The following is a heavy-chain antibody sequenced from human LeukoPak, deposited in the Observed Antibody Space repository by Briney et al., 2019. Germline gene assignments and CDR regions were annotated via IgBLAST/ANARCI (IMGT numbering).Heavy chain of an antibody. CDR3: ARDGPGIVVVTATTLYNWFDP. D-gene: IGHD2-21*02. Sequence: VASVKVSCKASGYTFTSNGISWVRQAPGQGLEWMGWISAYNGNTNYEQKLQGRVTMTTDTSTSTAYMELRSLRSDDTAVYYCARDGPGIVVVTATTLYNWFDPWGQGTLVTVSS. CDR2: ISAYNGNT. CDR1: GYTFTSNG. J-gene: IGHJ5*02. V-gene: IGHV1-18*01.